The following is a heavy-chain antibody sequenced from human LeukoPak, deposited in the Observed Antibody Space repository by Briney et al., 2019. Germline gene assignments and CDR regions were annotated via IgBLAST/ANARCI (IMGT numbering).Heavy chain of an antibody. CDR1: GFTFSSYD. V-gene: IGHV3-13*05. CDR2: IGTAGDP. CDR3: ARAATFTYAFDI. J-gene: IGHJ3*02. D-gene: IGHD2-15*01. Sequence: PGGSLRLSCAASGFTFSSYDMHWVRQATGKGLEWVSAIGTAGDPYYPGSVKGRFTISRENAKNSLYLQMNNLRAGDTAVYYCARAATFTYAFDIWGQGTMVTVSS.